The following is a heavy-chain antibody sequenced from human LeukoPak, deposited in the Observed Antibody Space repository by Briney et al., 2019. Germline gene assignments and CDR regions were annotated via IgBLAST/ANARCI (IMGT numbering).Heavy chain of an antibody. CDR3: ARHGRYYDSSGYYYFDY. Sequence: SETLSLACTVSGGSISSYYWSWIRQPPGKGLEWIGCIYYSGSTNYNPSLKSRVTISVDTSKNQFSLKLSSVTAADTAVYYCARHGRYYDSSGYYYFDYWGQGTLVTVSS. CDR2: IYYSGST. CDR1: GGSISSYY. V-gene: IGHV4-59*08. D-gene: IGHD3-22*01. J-gene: IGHJ4*02.